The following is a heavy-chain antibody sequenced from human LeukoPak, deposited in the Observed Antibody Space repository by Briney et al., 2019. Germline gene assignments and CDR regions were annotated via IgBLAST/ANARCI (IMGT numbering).Heavy chain of an antibody. CDR3: ARALGVASPRSYWFDP. J-gene: IGHJ5*02. D-gene: IGHD3-3*01. V-gene: IGHV1-2*02. CDR1: GYTFTGYY. Sequence: GASVKVSCKASGYTFTGYYMHLVRQAPGQGLEWMGWINPNSGGTNYAQKFQGRVTMTRDTSISTAYMELSRLRSDDTAAYYCARALGVASPRSYWFDPWGQGTLVTVSS. CDR2: INPNSGGT.